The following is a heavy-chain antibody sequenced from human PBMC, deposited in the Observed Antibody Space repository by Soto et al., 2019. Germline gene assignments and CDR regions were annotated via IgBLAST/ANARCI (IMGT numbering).Heavy chain of an antibody. D-gene: IGHD6-13*01. J-gene: IGHJ4*02. Sequence: EVQLVESGGGLVQPGGSLRLSCAASGFTVSSNYMSWARQAPGKGLEWVSVIYSGGSTYYADSVKGRFTISRDNSKNTLYLQMNSLRAEDTAVYYCARGLAAAGSYYFDYWGQGTLVTVSS. V-gene: IGHV3-66*01. CDR2: IYSGGST. CDR1: GFTVSSNY. CDR3: ARGLAAAGSYYFDY.